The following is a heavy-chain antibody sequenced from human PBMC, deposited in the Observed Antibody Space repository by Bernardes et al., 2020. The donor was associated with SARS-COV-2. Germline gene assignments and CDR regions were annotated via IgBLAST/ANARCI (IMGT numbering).Heavy chain of an antibody. CDR3: ARDHTYYDFWSGYYTPPYYYYGMDV. D-gene: IGHD3-3*01. CDR2: IWYDGSNK. J-gene: IGHJ6*02. CDR1: GFTFSSYG. Sequence: GGSLRLSCAASGFTFSSYGMHWVRQAPGKGLEWVAVIWYDGSNKYYADSVKGRFTISRDNSKNTLYLQMNSLRAEDTAVYYCARDHTYYDFWSGYYTPPYYYYGMDVWGQGTTVTVSS. V-gene: IGHV3-33*01.